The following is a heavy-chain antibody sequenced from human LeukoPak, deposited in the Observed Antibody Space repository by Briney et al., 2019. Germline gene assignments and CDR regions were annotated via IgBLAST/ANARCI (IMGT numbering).Heavy chain of an antibody. Sequence: ASVKVSCKASGYTFTSYGISWVRQAPGQGLEWMGWINTNTGNPTYAQGFTGRFVFSLDTSISTAYLQISSLKAEDTAVYYCARGQDLYCSSTSCPLGYWGQGTLVTVSS. CDR1: GYTFTSYG. D-gene: IGHD2-2*01. V-gene: IGHV7-4-1*02. CDR2: INTNTGNP. J-gene: IGHJ4*02. CDR3: ARGQDLYCSSTSCPLGY.